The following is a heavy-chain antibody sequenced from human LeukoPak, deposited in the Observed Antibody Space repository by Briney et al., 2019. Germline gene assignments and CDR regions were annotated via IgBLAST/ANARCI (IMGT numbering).Heavy chain of an antibody. V-gene: IGHV1-2*02. CDR2: INPNSGGT. Sequence: ASVKVSCKASGYTFTGYYMHWVRQAPGQGLEWMGWINPNSGGTNCAQKFLGRVTVTRDTSISTAYMELSRLRSGDTAVYYCVKSPALYYFGYWGQGTLVTVSS. CDR3: VKSPALYYFGY. J-gene: IGHJ4*02. CDR1: GYTFTGYY.